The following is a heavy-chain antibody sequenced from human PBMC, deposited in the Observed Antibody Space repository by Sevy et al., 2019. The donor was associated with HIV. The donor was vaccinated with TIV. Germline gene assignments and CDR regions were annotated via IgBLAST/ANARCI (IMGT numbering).Heavy chain of an antibody. D-gene: IGHD2-21*01. CDR3: ARRYSSIKSAASDY. Sequence: GGYLRLSCAASGFTFSSYSMNWVRQAPGKGLEWVSSISSSSSYIYYADSVKGRFTISRDNAKNSLYLQMNSLRAEDTAVYYCARRYSSIKSAASDYWGQGTLVTVSS. J-gene: IGHJ4*02. V-gene: IGHV3-21*01. CDR1: GFTFSSYS. CDR2: ISSSSSYI.